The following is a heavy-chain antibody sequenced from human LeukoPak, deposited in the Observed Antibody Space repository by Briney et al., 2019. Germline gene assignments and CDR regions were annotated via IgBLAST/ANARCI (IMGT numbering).Heavy chain of an antibody. CDR2: ISWNSDGI. CDR3: AKAGDSSGYYLSSWFDP. CDR1: GFRFDDYA. Sequence: GGSLRLSCAASGFRFDDYAMHWVRQAPGKGLEWVSGISWNSDGIGYADAVKGRFTISRDNAENSLYLRMNSLRAEDTALYYCAKAGDSSGYYLSSWFDPWGQGTLVTVSS. V-gene: IGHV3-9*01. J-gene: IGHJ5*02. D-gene: IGHD3-22*01.